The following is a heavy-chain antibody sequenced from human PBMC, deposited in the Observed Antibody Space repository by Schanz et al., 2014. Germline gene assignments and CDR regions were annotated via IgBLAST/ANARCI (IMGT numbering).Heavy chain of an antibody. CDR3: AKARRKSNCSGGRCFHYSYYGMDV. CDR1: GFTFITYT. V-gene: IGHV3-21*02. J-gene: IGHJ6*02. CDR2: ISGRSSHI. Sequence: EVLLVESGGGLVKPGGSLRLSCEASGFTFITYTMNWVRQAPGKGLEWVSSISGRSSHIYYADSVKGRFSISRDNAKNSLYLQLNSLRAEDTAVYYCAKARRKSNCSGGRCFHYSYYGMDVWGQGTTVTVSS. D-gene: IGHD2-15*01.